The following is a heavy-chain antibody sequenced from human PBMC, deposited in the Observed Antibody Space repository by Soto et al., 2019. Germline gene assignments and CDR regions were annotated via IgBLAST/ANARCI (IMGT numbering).Heavy chain of an antibody. V-gene: IGHV3-30*18. CDR3: AKERTRHFDY. D-gene: IGHD1-1*01. Sequence: GGSLRLSCAASGFTFGSYGMHWFRQAPGKGLEWVAVISYDGNNKYYADSVKGRLTISRDNSKNMVSLQMNSLRAEDTAVYYCAKERTRHFDYWGQGIPVTVSS. J-gene: IGHJ4*02. CDR1: GFTFGSYG. CDR2: ISYDGNNK.